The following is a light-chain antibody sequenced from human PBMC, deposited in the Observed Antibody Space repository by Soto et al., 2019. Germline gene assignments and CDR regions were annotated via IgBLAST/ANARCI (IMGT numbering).Light chain of an antibody. Sequence: QSLLTQPPSASGSAGQSFTISCTGTITDVVGYNYVSWYQQHPGKAPKLMIYEVSKRPSGVPDRFSGSKSGNTASLTVSGLQAEDEADYYCSSYAGNNIHYVFGTGTKVTVL. V-gene: IGLV2-8*01. J-gene: IGLJ1*01. CDR3: SSYAGNNIHYV. CDR2: EVS. CDR1: ITDVVGYNY.